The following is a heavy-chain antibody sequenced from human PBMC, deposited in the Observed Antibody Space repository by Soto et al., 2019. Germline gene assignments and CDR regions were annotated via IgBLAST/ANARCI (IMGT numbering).Heavy chain of an antibody. J-gene: IGHJ6*02. V-gene: IGHV3-21*01. CDR3: ARESGYYTYGMDV. CDR2: ISSSSSYI. D-gene: IGHD3-3*01. CDR1: GFTFSSYS. Sequence: EVQLVESGGGLVKPGGSLRLSCAASGFTFSSYSMNWVRQAPGKGLEWVSSISSSSSYIYYADSVKGRFSISRDNAKNSLYLQMNSLRAEDTAVYYCARESGYYTYGMDVWGQGTTVTVSS.